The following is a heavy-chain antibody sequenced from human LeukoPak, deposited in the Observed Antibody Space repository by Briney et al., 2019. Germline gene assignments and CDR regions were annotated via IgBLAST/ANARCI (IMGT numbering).Heavy chain of an antibody. J-gene: IGHJ3*02. CDR2: INPNSGGT. V-gene: IGHV1-2*02. CDR3: ARDNGIAAAADAFDI. Sequence: ASVKVSCKASGYTFTGYYMHWVRQAPGQGLEWMGWINPNSGGTNYAQKFQGRVTMTRDTSISTAYMELSSLRSEDTAVYYCARDNGIAAAADAFDIWGQGTMVTVSS. D-gene: IGHD6-13*01. CDR1: GYTFTGYY.